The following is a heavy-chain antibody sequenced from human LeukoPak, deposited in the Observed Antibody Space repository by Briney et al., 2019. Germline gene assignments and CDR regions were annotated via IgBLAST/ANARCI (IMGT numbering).Heavy chain of an antibody. CDR2: ISGSGGST. V-gene: IGHV3-23*01. J-gene: IGHJ4*02. CDR3: AKEGGDYYDSSGSITPFDY. CDR1: GFIFSSYA. D-gene: IGHD3-22*01. Sequence: GGSLRLSCAASGFIFSSYAMSWVRRAPGKGLEWVSTISGSGGSTYYADSVKGRFTISRDNSKNTLYLQMNSLRAEDTAVYYCAKEGGDYYDSSGSITPFDYWGQGTLVTVSS.